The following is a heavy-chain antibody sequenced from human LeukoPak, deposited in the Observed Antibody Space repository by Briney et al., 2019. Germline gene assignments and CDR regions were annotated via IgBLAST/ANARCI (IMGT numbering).Heavy chain of an antibody. V-gene: IGHV3-11*04. J-gene: IGHJ6*03. CDR2: ISRSGSTK. Sequence: GGSLRLSCAASGFTFSDYYMSWIRQAPGKGLEWVSYISRSGSTKYYADSVKGRFTISRDNAKNSLYLQMNSLRPEDTAVYYCARGPRVGAAGFVSYHYIDVWGKGTTVTVSS. CDR1: GFTFSDYY. D-gene: IGHD1-26*01. CDR3: ARGPRVGAAGFVSYHYIDV.